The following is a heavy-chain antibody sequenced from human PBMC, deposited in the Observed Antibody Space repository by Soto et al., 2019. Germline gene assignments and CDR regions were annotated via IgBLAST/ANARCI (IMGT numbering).Heavy chain of an antibody. CDR3: ARYCSGGSCYSNPYFDY. J-gene: IGHJ4*02. CDR2: ISSSGSTI. Sequence: GGSLRLSCAASGFTFSSYEMNWVRQAPGKGLEWVSYISSSGSTIYYADSVKGRFTISRDNAKNSLYLQMNSLRAEDTAVYYCARYCSGGSCYSNPYFDYWGQGTLVTVSS. D-gene: IGHD2-15*01. CDR1: GFTFSSYE. V-gene: IGHV3-48*03.